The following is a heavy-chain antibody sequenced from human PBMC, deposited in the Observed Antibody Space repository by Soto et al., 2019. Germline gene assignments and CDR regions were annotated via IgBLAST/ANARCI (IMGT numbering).Heavy chain of an antibody. Sequence: GESLKISCKGSGYSFTSYWISWVRQMPEKGLEWMGRIDPSDSYTNYSPSFQGHVTISADKSISTAYLQWSSLKASDTAMYYCASPGYDYTGILEVWGQGTTVTVSS. D-gene: IGHD4-4*01. CDR3: ASPGYDYTGILEV. V-gene: IGHV5-10-1*01. CDR1: GYSFTSYW. J-gene: IGHJ6*02. CDR2: IDPSDSYT.